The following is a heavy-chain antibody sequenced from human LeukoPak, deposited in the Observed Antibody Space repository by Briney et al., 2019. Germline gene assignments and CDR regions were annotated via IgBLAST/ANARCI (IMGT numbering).Heavy chain of an antibody. CDR1: GFTFDDYA. CDR3: AKGGIHRGYYYYYMDV. CDR2: ISWNSGSI. Sequence: QPGGSLRLSCAASGFTFDDYAMHWVRQAPGKGLEWVSGISWNSGSIGYADSVKGRFTISRDNAKNSLYLQMNSLRAEDTALYYCAKGGIHRGYYYYYMDVWGKGTTVTISS. V-gene: IGHV3-9*01. J-gene: IGHJ6*03. D-gene: IGHD6-13*01.